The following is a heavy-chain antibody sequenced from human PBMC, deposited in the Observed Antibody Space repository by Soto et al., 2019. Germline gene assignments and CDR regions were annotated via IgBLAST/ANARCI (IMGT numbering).Heavy chain of an antibody. CDR1: GYTFTGYA. D-gene: IGHD3-10*01. CDR2: INAGNGNT. CDR3: ARESALLWVGATLYGMDD. J-gene: IGHJ6*02. V-gene: IGHV1-3*01. Sequence: ASVKVSCKASGYTFTGYAMHWVRQAPGQRLEWMGWINAGNGNTKYSQKFQGRVTITRDTSASTAYMELSSLRSEDTAVYYCARESALLWVGATLYGMDDWGQGTTVTVSS.